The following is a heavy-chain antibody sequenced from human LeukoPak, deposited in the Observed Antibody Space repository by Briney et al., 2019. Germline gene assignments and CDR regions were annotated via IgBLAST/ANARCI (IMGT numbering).Heavy chain of an antibody. J-gene: IGHJ6*03. Sequence: GGSLRLSCAASGSIFSTYSMNWVRQAPGKGLEWVSSISSSTSYIYYADSVKGRFTISRDNAKNSLYLQMNSLRAEDTAVYYCAREARGYYMDVWGKGTTVTISS. CDR3: AREARGYYMDV. V-gene: IGHV3-21*01. CDR1: GSIFSTYS. CDR2: ISSSTSYI.